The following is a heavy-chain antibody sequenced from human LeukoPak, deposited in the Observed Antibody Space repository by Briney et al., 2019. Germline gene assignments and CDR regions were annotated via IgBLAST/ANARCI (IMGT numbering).Heavy chain of an antibody. CDR3: ARGGGYSSSSELGFDY. J-gene: IGHJ4*02. D-gene: IGHD6-6*01. V-gene: IGHV4-34*01. CDR1: GGSFSGYY. CDR2: INHSGST. Sequence: PSETLSLTCAVYGGSFSGYYWSWIRQPPGKGLEWIGEINHSGSTNYNPSLKSRVTISVDTSKNQFSLKPSSVTAADTAVYYCARGGGYSSSSELGFDYWGQGTLVTVSS.